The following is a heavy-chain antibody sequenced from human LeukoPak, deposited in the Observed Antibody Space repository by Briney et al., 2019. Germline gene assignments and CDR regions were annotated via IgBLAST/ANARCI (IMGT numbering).Heavy chain of an antibody. Sequence: QAGGSLRLSCAASGFTLSSYAMSWVRQAPGKGLEWVSAISGSGGSTYYADSVKGRFTISRDNSKNTLYLQMNSLRAEDTAVYYCAKDQAVYSSGWFFDYWGQGTLVTVSS. J-gene: IGHJ4*02. CDR3: AKDQAVYSSGWFFDY. CDR1: GFTLSSYA. CDR2: ISGSGGST. V-gene: IGHV3-23*01. D-gene: IGHD6-19*01.